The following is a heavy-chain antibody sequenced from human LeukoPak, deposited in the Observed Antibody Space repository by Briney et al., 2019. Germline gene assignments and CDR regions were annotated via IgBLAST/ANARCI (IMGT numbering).Heavy chain of an antibody. V-gene: IGHV4-59*01. Sequence: PSETLSLTCTVSGGSISSYYWSWIRQPPGKGLEWIGYIYYSGSTNYNPSLKSRVTISVDTSKNQFSLKLSSVTAADTAVYYCARTRYVWGSYYAFDIWGQGTMVTVSS. D-gene: IGHD3-16*01. J-gene: IGHJ3*02. CDR3: ARTRYVWGSYYAFDI. CDR1: GGSISSYY. CDR2: IYYSGST.